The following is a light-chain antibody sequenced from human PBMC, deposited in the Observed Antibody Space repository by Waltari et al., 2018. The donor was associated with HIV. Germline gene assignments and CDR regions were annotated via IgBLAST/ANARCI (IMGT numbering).Light chain of an antibody. CDR1: TRGVGAYNY. CDR3: TSYASGSTPCV. Sequence: HSALTQPAPVSGSPGRPITIPCTRTTRGVGAYNYVPRYQQHPAKAPKLIIYDVTKRPSGVPNRFSGSKSGNTASLTISGLRAEDEADYYCTSYASGSTPCVFGTGTKVTVL. J-gene: IGLJ1*01. CDR2: DVT. V-gene: IGLV2-14*03.